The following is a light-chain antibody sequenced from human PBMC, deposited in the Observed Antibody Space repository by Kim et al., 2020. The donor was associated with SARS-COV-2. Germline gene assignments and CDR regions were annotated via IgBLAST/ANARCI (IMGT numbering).Light chain of an antibody. Sequence: VALGQTVRITCQGDSLRSYYATWYQPKPGQAPILFIYGKNNRPSGIPDRFSGSSSGNTASLTITGTQAGDEADYYCNSRDSNDNVVFGGGTKVTVL. CDR3: NSRDSNDNVV. CDR1: SLRSYY. J-gene: IGLJ2*01. CDR2: GKN. V-gene: IGLV3-19*01.